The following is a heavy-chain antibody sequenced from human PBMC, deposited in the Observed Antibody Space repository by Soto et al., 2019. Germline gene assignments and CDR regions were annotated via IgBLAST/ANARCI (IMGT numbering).Heavy chain of an antibody. D-gene: IGHD2-21*02. J-gene: IGHJ4*02. CDR3: ARRYGGNSGDY. CDR1: GGSISSGGYY. V-gene: IGHV4-31*01. CDR2: IYSSGST. Sequence: QVQLQESGPGLVKPSQTLSLTCTVSGGSISSGGYYWSWIRQHPGKGLEWIGYIYSSGSTYYNPSLTSLVTISVDTSKTQYSLTLSSVTAADTALYYCARRYGGNSGDYWGQGTLVTVSS.